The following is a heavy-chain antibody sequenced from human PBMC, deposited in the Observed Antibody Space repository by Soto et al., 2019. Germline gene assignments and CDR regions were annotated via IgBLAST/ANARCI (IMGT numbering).Heavy chain of an antibody. V-gene: IGHV3-30*18. D-gene: IGHD2-15*01. CDR1: GFTFSNYG. Sequence: QVLLVESGGGVVQPERSLRLSCAGSGFTFSNYGLHWVRQAPGKGLDWVSFISFDGSHKYYADSVKGRFTISRDNSNNMLYLQMDSLTTEDTAVYYCAKDGAPRYCSRSSCHPAGAYWGQGTLVTVSS. J-gene: IGHJ4*02. CDR2: ISFDGSHK. CDR3: AKDGAPRYCSRSSCHPAGAY.